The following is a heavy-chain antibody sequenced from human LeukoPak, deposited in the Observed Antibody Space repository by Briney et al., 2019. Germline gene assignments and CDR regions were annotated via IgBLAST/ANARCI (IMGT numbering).Heavy chain of an antibody. CDR1: GFTFSNAW. D-gene: IGHD1-26*01. Sequence: RGSLRLSCAASGFTFSNAWMSWVRQAPGKGLEWVGRIKRKTDGGTTDYAAPVKGRFTISRDDSKNTLYLQMNSLKTEDTAVYYCTTDYEWELPDYWGQGTLVTVPS. J-gene: IGHJ4*02. CDR2: IKRKTDGGTT. V-gene: IGHV3-15*01. CDR3: TTDYEWELPDY.